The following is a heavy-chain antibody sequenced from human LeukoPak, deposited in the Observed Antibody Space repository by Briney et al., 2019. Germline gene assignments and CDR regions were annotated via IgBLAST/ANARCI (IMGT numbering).Heavy chain of an antibody. J-gene: IGHJ4*02. D-gene: IGHD5-12*01. CDR2: ISDSGGST. CDR3: AKDSPSGPCDY. Sequence: PGGSLRLSCAASGFTFNIYAMNWVRQAPGKGLEWVSSISDSGGSTYYADSVKGRFTISRDNSKNTLFLQMNSLRAEDTAVYYCAKDSPSGPCDYWGQGTLVTVSS. V-gene: IGHV3-23*01. CDR1: GFTFNIYA.